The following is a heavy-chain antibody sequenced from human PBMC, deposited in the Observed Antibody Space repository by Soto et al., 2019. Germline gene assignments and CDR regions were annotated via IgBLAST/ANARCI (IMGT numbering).Heavy chain of an antibody. CDR1: GGSVSSGRYY. V-gene: IGHV4-61*01. CDR3: ARSTYYDILTGYCPPTYYFDY. Sequence: QVQLQESGPGLVKPSETLSLTCTVSGGSVSSGRYYWSWIRQPPGKGLEWIGYIYYSGSTNYNPSLKSRVTRSVDTSKNQFSLKLSSVTAADTAVYYCARSTYYDILTGYCPPTYYFDYWGQGTLVTVSS. CDR2: IYYSGST. D-gene: IGHD3-9*01. J-gene: IGHJ4*02.